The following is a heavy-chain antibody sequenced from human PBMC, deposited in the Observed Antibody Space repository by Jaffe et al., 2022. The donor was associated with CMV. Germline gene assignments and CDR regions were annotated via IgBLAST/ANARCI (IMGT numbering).Heavy chain of an antibody. Sequence: QVQLVQSGAEVKKPGSSVKVSCKASGGTFSSYAISWVRQAPGQGLEWMGGIIPIFGTANYAQKFQGRVTITADESTSTAYMELSSLRSEDTAVYYCAREEVLSIGGAVGGRAGLDPWGQGTLVTVSS. CDR3: AREEVLSIGGAVGGRAGLDP. CDR1: GGTFSSYA. V-gene: IGHV1-69*01. CDR2: IIPIFGTA. J-gene: IGHJ5*02. D-gene: IGHD3-16*01.